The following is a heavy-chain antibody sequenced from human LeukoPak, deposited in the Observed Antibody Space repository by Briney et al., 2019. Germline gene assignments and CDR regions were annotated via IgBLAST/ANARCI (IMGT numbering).Heavy chain of an antibody. CDR1: GGSISNYNFY. V-gene: IGHV4-39*01. D-gene: IGHD3-22*01. Sequence: SETLSLTCTVSGGSISNYNFYWAWIRQPPGKGLEWIGSINYSGNNYFNLSLKSRITISLDASKNQFSLCLNSLIAADTALYFCAIPPPRRSSGWYPFDSWGRGTLVTVSS. CDR2: INYSGNN. CDR3: AIPPPRRSSGWYPFDS. J-gene: IGHJ4*02.